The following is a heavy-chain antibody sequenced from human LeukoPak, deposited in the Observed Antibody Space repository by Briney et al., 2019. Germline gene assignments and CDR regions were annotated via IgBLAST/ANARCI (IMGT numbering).Heavy chain of an antibody. J-gene: IGHJ4*02. Sequence: SETLSLTCAVYGGSFSGYYWSWIRQPPGKGLEWIGEINHGGSTNYNPSLKSRVTISVDTSKNQFSLKLSSVTAADTAVYYCAARAAFYGSGYYSDYWGQGTLVTVSS. CDR1: GGSFSGYY. CDR3: AARAAFYGSGYYSDY. CDR2: INHGGST. D-gene: IGHD3-10*01. V-gene: IGHV4-34*01.